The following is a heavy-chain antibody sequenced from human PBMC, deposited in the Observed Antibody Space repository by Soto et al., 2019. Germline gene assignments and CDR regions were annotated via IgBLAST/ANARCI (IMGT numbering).Heavy chain of an antibody. V-gene: IGHV1-18*01. J-gene: IGHJ5*02. D-gene: IGHD2-21*02. Sequence: ASVKVSCKASGYTFTSYGISWVRQAPGQGLEWMGWISAYNGNTNYAQKLQGRVTMTTDTSTSTAYMELRSLRSDDTAVYYCARVGCGGDCYLKSNHWFDPWGQGTLVTAPQ. CDR2: ISAYNGNT. CDR3: ARVGCGGDCYLKSNHWFDP. CDR1: GYTFTSYG.